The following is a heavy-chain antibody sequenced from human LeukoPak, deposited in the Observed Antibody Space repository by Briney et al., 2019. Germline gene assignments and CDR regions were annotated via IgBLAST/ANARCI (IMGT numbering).Heavy chain of an antibody. CDR3: ARGGWYVNY. D-gene: IGHD6-19*01. J-gene: IGHJ4*02. CDR1: GGSISSYY. CDR2: IHYSGST. V-gene: IGHV4-59*01. Sequence: SETLSLTCTVSGGSISSYYWSWIRQPPGRGLEWIGYIHYSGSTNYNPSLKSRVTISVDTSKNQFSLKVSSVTAADTAVYYCARGGWYVNYWGQGTLVTVSS.